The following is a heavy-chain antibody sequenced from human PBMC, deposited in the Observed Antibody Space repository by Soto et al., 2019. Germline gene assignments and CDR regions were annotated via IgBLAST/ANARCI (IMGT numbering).Heavy chain of an antibody. J-gene: IGHJ6*02. Sequence: ASVKVSCKASGYTFTSYGISWVRQAPGQGLEWMGWIGAYNGNTNYAQKLQGRVTMTTDTSTSTAYMELRSLRSDDTAVYYCARRTYCCGDCYGHYYYGMDAWRQRTTVTVSS. V-gene: IGHV1-18*01. CDR2: IGAYNGNT. CDR1: GYTFTSYG. CDR3: ARRTYCCGDCYGHYYYGMDA. D-gene: IGHD2-21*02.